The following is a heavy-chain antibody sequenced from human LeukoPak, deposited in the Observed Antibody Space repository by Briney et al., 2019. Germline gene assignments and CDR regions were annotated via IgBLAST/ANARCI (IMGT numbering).Heavy chain of an antibody. Sequence: GGSLRLSCAASGFTFSSYGMHWVRQAPGKGLEWVSAISGSGGSTYYADSVKGRFTISRDNSKNTLYLQMNSLRAEDTAIYYCAKGYTGTFSPFPSYFDNWGQGTLVTVSS. V-gene: IGHV3-23*01. CDR3: AKGYTGTFSPFPSYFDN. CDR1: GFTFSSYG. D-gene: IGHD1-26*01. CDR2: ISGSGGST. J-gene: IGHJ4*02.